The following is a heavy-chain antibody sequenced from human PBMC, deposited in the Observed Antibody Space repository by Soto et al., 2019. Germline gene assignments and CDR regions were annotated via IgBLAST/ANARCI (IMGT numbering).Heavy chain of an antibody. CDR2: INAGNGNT. J-gene: IGHJ1*01. CDR3: ARGGPFYNWNYVDYFQH. V-gene: IGHV1-3*01. CDR1: GYTFTSYA. Sequence: ASVKVSCKASGYTFTSYAMHWVRQAPGQRLEWMGWINAGNGNTKYSQKFQGRVTITRDTSASTAYMELSSLRSEDTAVYYCARGGPFYNWNYVDYFQHWGQGTLVTVSS. D-gene: IGHD1-7*01.